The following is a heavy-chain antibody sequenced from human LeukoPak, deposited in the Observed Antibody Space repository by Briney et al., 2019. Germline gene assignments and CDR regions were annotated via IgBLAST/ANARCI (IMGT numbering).Heavy chain of an antibody. D-gene: IGHD4-17*01. CDR2: IIPIFGIA. CDR3: ARENGLYFDY. Sequence: WASAKVSSKASGGTFSSYAISWVRQAPGEGLEWMGRIIPIFGIANYAQKFQGSVTITADKSTSTAYMELSSLRSEDTAVYYCARENGLYFDYWSQGTLVTVSS. CDR1: GGTFSSYA. V-gene: IGHV1-69*04. J-gene: IGHJ4*02.